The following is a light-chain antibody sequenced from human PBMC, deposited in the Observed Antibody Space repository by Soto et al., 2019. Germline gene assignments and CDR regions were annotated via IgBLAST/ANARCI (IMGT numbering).Light chain of an antibody. Sequence: DIQMTQSPSTLSASVGDRVTITCRASQRISRWWAWYQQKPGKAPQVLIYDASILPSGVPSRFSGSGSGSQFTLTISSLQPDDVATYYCQQYDSDSSFGGGTKV. CDR3: QQYDSDSS. CDR1: QRISRW. V-gene: IGKV1-5*01. CDR2: DAS. J-gene: IGKJ4*01.